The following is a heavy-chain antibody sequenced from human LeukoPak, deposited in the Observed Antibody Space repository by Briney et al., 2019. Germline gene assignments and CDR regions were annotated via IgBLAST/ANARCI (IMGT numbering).Heavy chain of an antibody. V-gene: IGHV3-30*09. CDR1: GFTFSSYA. CDR3: ATDSKADSWFDH. CDR2: ISYDGSNK. J-gene: IGHJ5*02. D-gene: IGHD2-2*01. Sequence: GGSLRLSCAASGFTFSSYAMHWVRQAPGKGLEWVAVISYDGSNKYYADSVKGRFAISRDNSKNTLYLQMNSLRAEDTAVYYCATDSKADSWFDHWGQGTLVTVSS.